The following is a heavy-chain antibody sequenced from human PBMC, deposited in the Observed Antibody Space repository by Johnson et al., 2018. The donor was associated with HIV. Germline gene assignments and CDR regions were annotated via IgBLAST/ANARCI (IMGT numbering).Heavy chain of an antibody. CDR2: IYSGGST. V-gene: IGHV3-66*01. CDR1: GFTVSSNY. CDR3: ARDVANYYDPGAFDI. D-gene: IGHD3-22*01. Sequence: EVQVVESGGGLVRPGGSLRLSCAASGFTVSSNYMSWVRQAPGKGLEWVSVIYSGGSTYYADSVKGRFTISRDNSKNTLYLQMNSLRAEDTAVYYCARDVANYYDPGAFDIWGQGTMVTVSS. J-gene: IGHJ3*02.